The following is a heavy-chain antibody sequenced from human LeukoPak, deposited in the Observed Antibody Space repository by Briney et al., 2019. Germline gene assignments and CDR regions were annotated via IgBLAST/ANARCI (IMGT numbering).Heavy chain of an antibody. CDR2: ISAYNGNT. CDR3: ARALGHREAFDI. V-gene: IGHV1-18*04. J-gene: IGHJ3*02. Sequence: GASVKVSCKAPGYTFTGYYMHWVRQAPGQGLEWMGWISAYNGNTNYAQKLQGRVTMTTDTSTSTAYMELRSLRSDDTAVYYCARALGHREAFDIWGQGTMVTVSS. CDR1: GYTFTGYY. D-gene: IGHD3-16*01.